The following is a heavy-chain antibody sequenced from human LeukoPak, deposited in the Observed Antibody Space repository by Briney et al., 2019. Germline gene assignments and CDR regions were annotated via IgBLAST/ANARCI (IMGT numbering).Heavy chain of an antibody. J-gene: IGHJ6*02. CDR2: IIPIFGTA. CDR3: ARDVQGVADV. V-gene: IGHV1-69*13. D-gene: IGHD3-10*01. Sequence: ASVKVSCKASGGTFSSYAISWVRQAPGQGLEWMGGIIPIFGTANYAQKFQGRVTITADESTSTAYMELSSLRSEDTAVYYCARDVQGVADVWGQGTMVTVSS. CDR1: GGTFSSYA.